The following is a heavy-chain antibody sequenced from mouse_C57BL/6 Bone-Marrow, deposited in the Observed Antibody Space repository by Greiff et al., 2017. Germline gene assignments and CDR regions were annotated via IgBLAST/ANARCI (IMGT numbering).Heavy chain of an antibody. CDR1: GFTFSSYG. Sequence: EVKLVESGGDLVKPGGSLKLSCAASGFTFSSYGMSWVRQTPDKRLEWVATISSGGSYTYYPDSVKGRFTISRDNAKNTLYLQMSSLKSEDTAMYYCARPPDDYLFAYWGQGTLVTVSA. CDR2: ISSGGSYT. J-gene: IGHJ3*01. D-gene: IGHD2-4*01. V-gene: IGHV5-6*01. CDR3: ARPPDDYLFAY.